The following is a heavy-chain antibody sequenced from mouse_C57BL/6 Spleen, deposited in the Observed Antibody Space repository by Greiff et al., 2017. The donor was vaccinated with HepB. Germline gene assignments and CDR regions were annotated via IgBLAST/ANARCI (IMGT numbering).Heavy chain of an antibody. CDR1: GYTFTSYT. J-gene: IGHJ4*01. D-gene: IGHD1-1*01. V-gene: IGHV1-4*01. CDR2: INPSSGYT. CDR3: ARRREITTGAMDY. Sequence: VQLQQSGAELARPGASVKMSCKASGYTFTSYTMHWVNQRPGQGLEWIGYINPSSGYTKYNQKFKDKATLTADKSSSTAYMQLSSLTSEDSAVYYCARRREITTGAMDYWGQGTSVTVSS.